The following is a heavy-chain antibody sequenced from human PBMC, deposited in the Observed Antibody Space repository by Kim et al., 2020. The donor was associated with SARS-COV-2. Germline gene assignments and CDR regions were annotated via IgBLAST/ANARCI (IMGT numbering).Heavy chain of an antibody. CDR3: AKDRVPYQLLVPNWFDP. Sequence: KGRFTISRDNSKNTLYLQMNSLRAEDTAVYYCAKDRVPYQLLVPNWFDPWGQGTLVTVSS. J-gene: IGHJ5*02. V-gene: IGHV3-23*01. D-gene: IGHD2-2*01.